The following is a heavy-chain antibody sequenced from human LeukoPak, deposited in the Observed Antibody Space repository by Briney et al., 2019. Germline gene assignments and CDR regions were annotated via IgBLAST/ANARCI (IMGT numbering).Heavy chain of an antibody. V-gene: IGHV3-15*01. CDR3: TTVRIDYDSSGPSGY. CDR1: GFTFSNAW. D-gene: IGHD3-22*01. CDR2: IKSKTDGGTT. Sequence: GGSLRLSCAASGFTFSNAWMSWVRQAPGKGLEWVSRIKSKTDGGTTDYAAPVKGRFTISRDDSKNTLYLQMNSLKTEDTAVYYCTTVRIDYDSSGPSGYWGQGTLVTVSS. J-gene: IGHJ4*02.